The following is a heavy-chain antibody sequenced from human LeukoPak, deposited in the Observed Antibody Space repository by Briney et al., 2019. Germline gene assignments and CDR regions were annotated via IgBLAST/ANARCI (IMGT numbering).Heavy chain of an antibody. Sequence: SETLSLTCTVSGISISSSSYYWGWIRQPPGKGLEWIGSIFYSGNTDYNPSLKSRVTTSVDTSKNQFSLKLSSVTAADTAVYYCAREGDYYDSSGYSVDYWGQGTLVTVSS. D-gene: IGHD3-22*01. CDR3: AREGDYYDSSGYSVDY. CDR1: GISISSSSYY. CDR2: IFYSGNT. J-gene: IGHJ4*02. V-gene: IGHV4-39*07.